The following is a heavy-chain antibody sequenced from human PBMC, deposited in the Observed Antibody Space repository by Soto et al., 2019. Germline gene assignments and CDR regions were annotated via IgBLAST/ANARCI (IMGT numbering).Heavy chain of an antibody. CDR3: ASGPLDYGANWFDP. CDR2: MNPNSGNT. V-gene: IGHV1-8*01. J-gene: IGHJ5*02. CDR1: GYTFTSYD. D-gene: IGHD4-17*01. Sequence: QVQLVQSGAEVKKPGASVKVSCMASGYTFTSYDINWVRQATGQGLEWMGWMNPNSGNTGYAQKFQGRVKMTRNTCISTAYMELSSLGSEDTAVYYCASGPLDYGANWFDPWGQGTLFTVSS.